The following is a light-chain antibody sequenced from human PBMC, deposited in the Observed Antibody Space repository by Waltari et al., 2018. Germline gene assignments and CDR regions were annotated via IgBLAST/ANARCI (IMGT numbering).Light chain of an antibody. CDR2: GAS. CDR1: QSLTKRY. J-gene: IGKJ2*01. Sequence: VLTQSPGTLSLSPGERATLSCRASQSLTKRYLAWYQQKPGQAPRLLIYGASSRAAGIPDRFSGSGSGTDFTLTISGLEPEDFAVYYCQQYGSSVLYTFGQGTKVEIK. CDR3: QQYGSSVLYT. V-gene: IGKV3-20*01.